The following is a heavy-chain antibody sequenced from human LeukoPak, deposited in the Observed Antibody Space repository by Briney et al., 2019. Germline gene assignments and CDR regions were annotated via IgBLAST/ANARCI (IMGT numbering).Heavy chain of an antibody. CDR1: GGSINSF. J-gene: IGHJ4*02. V-gene: IGHV4-59*01. CDR3: ARGKHTTSYTGGRYYPYYFDS. D-gene: IGHD2-8*02. Sequence: PSETLSLTCTVSGGSINSFWSWIRQPPDKGLEFIGYISYSGSTNYNPSLKSRLTMSVDTAKNQVSLNLTSVTAADTAVYYCARGKHTTSYTGGRYYPYYFDSWGQGTLVTVSS. CDR2: ISYSGST.